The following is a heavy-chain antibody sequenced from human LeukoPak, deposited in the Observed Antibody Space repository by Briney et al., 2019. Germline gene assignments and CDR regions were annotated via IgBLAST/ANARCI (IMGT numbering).Heavy chain of an antibody. J-gene: IGHJ4*02. V-gene: IGHV4-59*01. D-gene: IGHD3-10*01. CDR1: GGSLSPYS. CDR3: ARVGGFGESNY. CDR2: IFYSGSA. Sequence: TSQTLSLTCTVSGGSLSPYSWSWIRQPPGKGLEWIGSIFYSGSANYNPSLKSRVTMSVDTSKNQVSLRLTSVTPADTAVYYCARVGGFGESNYWGQGTLVTVSS.